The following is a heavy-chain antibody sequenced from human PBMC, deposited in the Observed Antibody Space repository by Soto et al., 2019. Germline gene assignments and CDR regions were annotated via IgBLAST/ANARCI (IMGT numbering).Heavy chain of an antibody. Sequence: KTSETLSLTCAVYGGSFSGYYWSWIRQPPGKGLEWIGEINHSGSTNYNPSLKSRVTISVDTSKNQFSLKLSSVTAADTAVYYCARGPYDSSGYYADWYFDLWGRGTLVTVSS. J-gene: IGHJ2*01. V-gene: IGHV4-34*01. CDR2: INHSGST. CDR3: ARGPYDSSGYYADWYFDL. CDR1: GGSFSGYY. D-gene: IGHD3-22*01.